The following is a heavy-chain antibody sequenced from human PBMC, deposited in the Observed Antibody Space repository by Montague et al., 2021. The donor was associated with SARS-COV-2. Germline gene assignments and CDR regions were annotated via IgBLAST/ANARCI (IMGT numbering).Heavy chain of an antibody. Sequence: SLRLSCAASGFTVSSNNMSWVRQAPGKGLEWVSVIYSGGSTQYADSVKGRFTISRDKSSYTLYLQMNSLRAEDTAVYYCARAPGSSYSSGWYDYYYGMDVWGQGTTVTVSS. CDR2: IYSGGST. D-gene: IGHD6-19*01. V-gene: IGHV3-66*01. CDR1: GFTVSSNN. J-gene: IGHJ6*02. CDR3: ARAPGSSYSSGWYDYYYGMDV.